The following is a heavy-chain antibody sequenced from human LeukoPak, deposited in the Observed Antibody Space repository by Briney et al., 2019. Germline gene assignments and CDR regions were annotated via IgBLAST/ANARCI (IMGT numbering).Heavy chain of an antibody. D-gene: IGHD6-13*01. CDR1: GFTFSSYG. Sequence: PGGSLRLSCAASGFTFSSYGMHWVRQAPGKGLEWVAVIWYDGSNKYYADSVKGRFTISRDNSKNTLYLQMNSLRAEDTAVYYCAKDPIGSSWYSDYWGQGTLVTVSS. V-gene: IGHV3-30*02. CDR2: IWYDGSNK. J-gene: IGHJ4*02. CDR3: AKDPIGSSWYSDY.